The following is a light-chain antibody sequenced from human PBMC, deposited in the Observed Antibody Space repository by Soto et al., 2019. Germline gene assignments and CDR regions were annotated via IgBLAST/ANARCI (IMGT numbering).Light chain of an antibody. Sequence: QSALTQPRSVSASPGQSVTIPCSGSSSDVGGYNLVSWYQQQPGEVPQLIIYDVFKRPSGVPDRFSGSKCGNTASLTISGLQAEDEADYYCCSYAGRYTYLFGAGTKVTVL. CDR1: SSDVGGYNL. CDR3: CSYAGRYTYL. J-gene: IGLJ1*01. CDR2: DVF. V-gene: IGLV2-11*01.